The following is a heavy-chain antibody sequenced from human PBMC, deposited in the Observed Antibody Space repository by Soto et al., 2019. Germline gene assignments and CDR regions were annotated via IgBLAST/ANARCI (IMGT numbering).Heavy chain of an antibody. CDR3: ARAEELGGYYTDYYYGMDV. V-gene: IGHV4-59*07. J-gene: IGHJ6*02. CDR1: CCDISSSY. D-gene: IGHD3-3*01. Sequence: PSDPLSHTCSRSCCDISSSYWSMIRQPPRKGLDWIGYIYYSGSTNYNPSLKSRVTISVDTSKNQFSLKLSSVTAADTAVYYCARAEELGGYYTDYYYGMDVWGQGTTVS. CDR2: IYYSGST.